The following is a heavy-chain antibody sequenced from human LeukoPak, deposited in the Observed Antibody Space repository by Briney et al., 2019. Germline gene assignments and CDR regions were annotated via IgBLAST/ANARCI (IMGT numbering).Heavy chain of an antibody. Sequence: GGSLRLSCAASGFTFSSYSMNWVRQAPGKGLEWVSSISSSSSYIYYADSVKGRFTISRDNAKNSLYLQMNSLRAEDTAVYYCARDPASVSEDFDYWGQGTLVIVSS. V-gene: IGHV3-21*01. CDR3: ARDPASVSEDFDY. J-gene: IGHJ4*02. CDR1: GFTFSSYS. CDR2: ISSSSSYI. D-gene: IGHD2-8*01.